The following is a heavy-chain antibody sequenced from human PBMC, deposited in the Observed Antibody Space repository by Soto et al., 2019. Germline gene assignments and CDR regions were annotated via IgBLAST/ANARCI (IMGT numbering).Heavy chain of an antibody. V-gene: IGHV4-59*08. Sequence: QVQLQESGPGLVKPSETLSLTCTVSGGSISSYYWSWIRQPPGKGLEWIGYIYYSGSTKYNPSLKSRVTISVDTSKNQFSLKLSSVTAADTAVYFCVRIYCSSVRCSSHFDYWGQGTLVTVSS. D-gene: IGHD2-2*01. CDR3: VRIYCSSVRCSSHFDY. J-gene: IGHJ4*02. CDR1: GGSISSYY. CDR2: IYYSGST.